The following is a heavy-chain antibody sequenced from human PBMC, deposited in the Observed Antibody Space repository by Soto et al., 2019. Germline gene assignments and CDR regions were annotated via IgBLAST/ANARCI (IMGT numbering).Heavy chain of an antibody. D-gene: IGHD3-22*01. V-gene: IGHV3-30*18. Sequence: QVQLVESGGGVVQPGRSLRLSCAASGFTFSSYGMHWVRQAPGKGLEWVAVISYDGSNIYYADSVKGRFTISRDNSKNTLYLQMNSLRAEDTAVYYCAKDPWAYYDSSGYYEAPDYWGQGTLVTVSS. CDR1: GFTFSSYG. CDR2: ISYDGSNI. J-gene: IGHJ4*02. CDR3: AKDPWAYYDSSGYYEAPDY.